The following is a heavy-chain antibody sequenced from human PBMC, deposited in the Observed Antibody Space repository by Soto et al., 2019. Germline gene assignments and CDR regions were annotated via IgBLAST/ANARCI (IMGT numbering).Heavy chain of an antibody. CDR1: CGSVISGRNY. CDR2: MYYSGST. J-gene: IGHJ6*02. V-gene: IGHV4-61*01. CDR3: ARGSHCGGDCYSGYYYYYGMDV. D-gene: IGHD2-21*02. Sequence: SETLSLTCTFSCGSVISGRNYWNWIRQPPGKGLEWIGYMYYSGSTNYNPSLKSRVTISVDTSKNQFSLKLTSVTAADTAVYYCARGSHCGGDCYSGYYYYYGMDVWGQGTTVTVSS.